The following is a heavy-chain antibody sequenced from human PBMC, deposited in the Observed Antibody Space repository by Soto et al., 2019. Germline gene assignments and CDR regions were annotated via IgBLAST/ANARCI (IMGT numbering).Heavy chain of an antibody. CDR1: GGTFSSYT. CDR3: ARDPSSGDSAGY. CDR2: IIPILGIA. V-gene: IGHV1-69*08. J-gene: IGHJ4*02. D-gene: IGHD2-21*02. Sequence: QVQLVQSGAEVKKPGSSVKVSCKASGGTFSSYTISWVRQAPGQGLEWMGRIIPILGIANYAQKFQGRVTITADKSTWTAYLELSILRSENTSVYYCARDPSSGDSAGYWGQGTLVTVSS.